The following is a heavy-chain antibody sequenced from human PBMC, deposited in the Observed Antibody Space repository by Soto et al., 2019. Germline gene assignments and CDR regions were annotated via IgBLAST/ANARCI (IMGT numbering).Heavy chain of an antibody. CDR2: ISYDGINK. CDR1: GFTFSSYG. V-gene: IGHV3-30*18. J-gene: IGHJ6*02. Sequence: GGSLRLSCAASGFTFSSYGMHWVRQAPGKGLEWVAVISYDGINKYYADSVKGRFTISRDNSKNTLYLQMNSLRAEDTAVYYCAKDRAHYGSGSYHYYYYGMDVWGQGTTVTVSS. CDR3: AKDRAHYGSGSYHYYYYGMDV. D-gene: IGHD3-10*01.